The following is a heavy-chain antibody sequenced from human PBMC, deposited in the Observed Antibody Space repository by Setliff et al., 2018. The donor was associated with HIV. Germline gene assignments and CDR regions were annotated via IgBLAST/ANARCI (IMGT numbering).Heavy chain of an antibody. CDR2: ISSSSNSI. D-gene: IGHD4-17*01. V-gene: IGHV3-21*01. CDR3: ARGQIGYGDYALNWFDP. Sequence: GGSLRLSCAISGFTFSSYTMHWVRQAPGKGLEWVSSISSSSNSIYYTDSVKGRFTISSDNAKNSLYLQMNSLRLEDTAVYYCARGQIGYGDYALNWFDPWGQGTLVTVSS. J-gene: IGHJ5*02. CDR1: GFTFSSYT.